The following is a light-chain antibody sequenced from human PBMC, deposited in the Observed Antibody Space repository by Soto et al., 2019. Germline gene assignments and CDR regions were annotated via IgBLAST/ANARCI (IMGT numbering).Light chain of an antibody. CDR2: EVS. J-gene: IGLJ3*02. CDR3: SSYTSSGTHWV. V-gene: IGLV2-14*01. CDR1: SSDIGTYNY. Sequence: QSVLTQPASVSGSPGQSITISCTGSSSDIGTYNYLSWYQQHPGKAPKLMIYEVSDRPSGISNRFSGSKSGNTASLTISGLQAEDEADYYCSSYTSSGTHWVLGGGTKVTVL.